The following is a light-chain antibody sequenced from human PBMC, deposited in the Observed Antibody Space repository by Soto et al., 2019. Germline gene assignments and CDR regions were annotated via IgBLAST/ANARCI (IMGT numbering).Light chain of an antibody. CDR1: QDIRSW. Sequence: DIQMTQSPSSVSSSVGDRVTLTCRAGQDIRSWLTWYKHKPGKAPKLLSSTASSLQRGVPSRCRGSGAGTEFTLTISSLQPEVFETYYCQQATSSPLTFGGGTKVDI. J-gene: IGKJ4*01. V-gene: IGKV1D-12*01. CDR3: QQATSSPLT. CDR2: TAS.